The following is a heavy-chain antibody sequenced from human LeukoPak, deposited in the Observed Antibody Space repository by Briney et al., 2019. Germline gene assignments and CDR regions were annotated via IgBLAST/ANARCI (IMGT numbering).Heavy chain of an antibody. CDR3: AKTYYNSGTYYHSNY. J-gene: IGHJ4*02. CDR2: ISDSGGST. V-gene: IGHV3-23*01. D-gene: IGHD3-10*01. Sequence: GGSLRLSCAASGFTFSNYGMSWVRQAPGQGLEWVSSISDSGGSTYYADSVKARFTISRDNSKNTLYPQMISLRAEDTAVYYCAKTYYNSGTYYHSNYWGQGTLVAVSS. CDR1: GFTFSNYG.